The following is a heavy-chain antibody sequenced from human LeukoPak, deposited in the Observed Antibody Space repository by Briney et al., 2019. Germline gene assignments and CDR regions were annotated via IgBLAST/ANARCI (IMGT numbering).Heavy chain of an antibody. D-gene: IGHD5/OR15-5a*01. CDR2: MNPNSGNT. J-gene: IGHJ5*02. V-gene: IGHV1-8*01. Sequence: ASVKVSCKASGYTFTSYDINWVRQATGQGLEWMGWMNPNSGNTGYAQKFQGRVTMTTDTSTSTAYMELRSLRSDDTAVYYCARGLSSTPKNWFDPWGQGTLVTVSS. CDR3: ARGLSSTPKNWFDP. CDR1: GYTFTSYD.